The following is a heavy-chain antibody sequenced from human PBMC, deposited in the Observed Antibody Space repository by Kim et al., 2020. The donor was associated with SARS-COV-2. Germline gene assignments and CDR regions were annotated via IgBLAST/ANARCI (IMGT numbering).Heavy chain of an antibody. CDR1: GYTFTSYD. CDR3: ARPPQNYGDYRIPSYYYYYGMDV. V-gene: IGHV1-8*01. Sequence: ASVKVSCKASGYTFTSYDINWVRQATGQGLEWMGWMNPNSGNTGYAQKFQGRVTMTRNTSISTAYMELSSLRSEDTTVYYCARPPQNYGDYRIPSYYYYYGMDVWDQGSTVAISS. D-gene: IGHD4-17*01. J-gene: IGHJ6*02. CDR2: MNPNSGNT.